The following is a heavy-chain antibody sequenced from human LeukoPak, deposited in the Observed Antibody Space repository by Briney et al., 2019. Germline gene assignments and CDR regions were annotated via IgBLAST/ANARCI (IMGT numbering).Heavy chain of an antibody. D-gene: IGHD3-22*01. CDR3: ATPRRYYYDSSGYLGN. V-gene: IGHV1-24*01. CDR2: FDPEDGET. J-gene: IGHJ4*02. CDR1: GYTLTELS. Sequence: GASVKVSCKVSGYTLTELSMHWVRQAPGKGLEWMGGFDPEDGETIYAQKFQSRVTMTEDTSTDTAYMELSSLRSEDTAVYYCATPRRYYYDSSGYLGNWGQGTLVTVSS.